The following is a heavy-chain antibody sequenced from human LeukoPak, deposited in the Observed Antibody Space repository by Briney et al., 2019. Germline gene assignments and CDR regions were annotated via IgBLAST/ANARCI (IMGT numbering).Heavy chain of an antibody. J-gene: IGHJ6*02. Sequence: GGSLRLSCAASGLTFSRYSMNWVRQAPGKGLEWVSSISSSSSYIYYADSVKGRFTISRDNAKNLLYLQMNSLRAEDTAVYYCALQGAATVTQSYYYYYGMDVWGQGTTVTVFS. CDR3: ALQGAATVTQSYYYYYGMDV. D-gene: IGHD4-17*01. CDR2: ISSSSSYI. V-gene: IGHV3-21*06. CDR1: GLTFSRYS.